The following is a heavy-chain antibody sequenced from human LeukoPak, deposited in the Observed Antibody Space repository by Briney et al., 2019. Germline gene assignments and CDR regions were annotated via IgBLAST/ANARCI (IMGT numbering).Heavy chain of an antibody. J-gene: IGHJ4*02. CDR2: ISSSSSYI. D-gene: IGHD3-10*01. CDR3: ARDVLDYYGSGSSDY. Sequence: GGSLRLSCAASGFTFSSYSMNWVRQAPGKGLEWVSYISSSSSYIYYADSVKGRFTISRDNAKNSLYLQMNSLRAEDTAVYYCARDVLDYYGSGSSDYWGQGTLVTVSS. V-gene: IGHV3-21*05. CDR1: GFTFSSYS.